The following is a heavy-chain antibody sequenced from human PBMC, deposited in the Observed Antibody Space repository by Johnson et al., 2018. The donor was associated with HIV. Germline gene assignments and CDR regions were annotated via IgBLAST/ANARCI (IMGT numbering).Heavy chain of an antibody. Sequence: QLQLVESGGGVVQPGPSLRLSSPASGFTFSSSALHWVRQAPAKGLAGGAVISYDGSDKDYADSVKGRFTISRDNFKNMLYLQMGSLRPDDTAVYYCARRRDTLNIWQESFDVWGQGTVVTVSS. J-gene: IGHJ3*01. D-gene: IGHD5-18*01. CDR1: GFTFSSSA. V-gene: IGHV3-30*14. CDR2: ISYDGSDK. CDR3: ARRRDTLNIWQESFDV.